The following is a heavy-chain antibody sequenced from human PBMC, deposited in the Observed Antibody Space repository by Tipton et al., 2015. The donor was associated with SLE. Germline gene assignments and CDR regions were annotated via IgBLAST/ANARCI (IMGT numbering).Heavy chain of an antibody. D-gene: IGHD6-19*01. CDR2: ISSNGGST. CDR3: AREAVAGYFDY. V-gene: IGHV3-64*04. J-gene: IGHJ4*02. Sequence: SLRLSCSASGFTFSSYAVHWVRQAPGKGLEYVSAISSNGGSTYYADSVKGRFTISRDNSKNTLYLQMNSLRAEDTAVYYCAREAVAGYFDYWGQGTLVTVSS. CDR1: GFTFSSYA.